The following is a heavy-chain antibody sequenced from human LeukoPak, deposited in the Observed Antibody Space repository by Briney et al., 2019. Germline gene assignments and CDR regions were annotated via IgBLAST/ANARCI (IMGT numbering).Heavy chain of an antibody. CDR2: IYWNDDK. CDR3: AHRRATMVRGVIMGIDAFDI. V-gene: IGHV2-5*01. J-gene: IGHJ3*02. CDR1: GFSLSTSGVG. D-gene: IGHD3-10*01. Sequence: SGPTLVNPTQTLTLTCTFSGFSLSTSGVGVGLIRQPPGKALEWLALIYWNDDKRYSPPLKSRLTINKDTSKNQVVLTMTNMDPVDTATYYCAHRRATMVRGVIMGIDAFDIWGQGTMVTVSS.